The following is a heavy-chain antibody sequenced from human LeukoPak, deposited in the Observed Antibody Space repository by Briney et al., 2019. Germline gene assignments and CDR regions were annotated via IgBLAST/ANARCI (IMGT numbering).Heavy chain of an antibody. CDR3: ARYGSGSNYRDPFDS. V-gene: IGHV3-48*01. D-gene: IGHD3-10*01. CDR1: GFNFDEYA. J-gene: IGHJ4*02. CDR2: IYRDSSVK. Sequence: GGSLRLSCVASGFNFDEYAMNWVRQAPGKGLEWISCIYRDSSVKHYADSVRGRFAVSRDNAKNSVYLQMNSLRAEDTAVYFCARYGSGSNYRDPFDSWGQGTLVTVSS.